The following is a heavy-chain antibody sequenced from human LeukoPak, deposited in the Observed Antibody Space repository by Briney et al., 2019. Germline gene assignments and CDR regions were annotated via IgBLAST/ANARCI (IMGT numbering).Heavy chain of an antibody. D-gene: IGHD2-2*01. V-gene: IGHV1-18*01. CDR1: GYTFTSYG. CDR3: ARDRYSSTSCYRRVDVHYGMDV. Sequence: GASVKVSCKASGYTFTSYGISWVRQAPGQGLEWMGWISAYNGNTNYAQKLQGRVTMTTDTSTSTAYMELRSLRSDDTAVYYCARDRYSSTSCYRRVDVHYGMDVWGQGTTVTVSS. CDR2: ISAYNGNT. J-gene: IGHJ6*02.